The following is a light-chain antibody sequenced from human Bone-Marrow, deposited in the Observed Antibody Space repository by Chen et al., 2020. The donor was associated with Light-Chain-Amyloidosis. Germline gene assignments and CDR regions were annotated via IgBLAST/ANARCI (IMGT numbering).Light chain of an antibody. J-gene: IGLJ3*02. Sequence: NFMLPLPHSVSEFPGNPVSNSCTRCSGSIAHNYVQWYQLRPGSSPTTVIYEDDQRPSAVPDRFSGSIDRSSNSASLTISGLKTEAEADYYCQSDQGSSQGVFGGGTKLTVL. V-gene: IGLV6-57*01. CDR3: QSDQGSSQGV. CDR1: SGSIAHNY. CDR2: EDD.